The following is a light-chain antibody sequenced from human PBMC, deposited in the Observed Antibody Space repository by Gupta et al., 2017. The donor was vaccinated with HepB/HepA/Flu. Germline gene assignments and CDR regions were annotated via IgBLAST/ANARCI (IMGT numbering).Light chain of an antibody. Sequence: DIQMTQSPSTLSASVGDRVTITCWASQSISNWLAWYQQKAGKAPKLLIYKASSLESGVPSRFSGSGSGTEFTLTISSLQPDDFATYYCQQYNSQGTFGQGTKVEIK. CDR2: KAS. CDR1: QSISNW. V-gene: IGKV1-5*03. CDR3: QQYNSQGT. J-gene: IGKJ1*01.